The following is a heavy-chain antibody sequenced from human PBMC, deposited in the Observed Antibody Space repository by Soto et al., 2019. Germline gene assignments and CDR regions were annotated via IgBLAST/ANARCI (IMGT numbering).Heavy chain of an antibody. CDR2: IYPGDSDT. CDR3: ASLRGYGSKNDAFXI. D-gene: IGHD6-13*01. CDR1: GYSFTSYW. Sequence: PGESLKISCKGSGYSFTSYWISWVRQMPGKGLEGMVIIYPGDSDTRYSPSFQGQVTISADKSISTAYLQWSSLKASDTAMYYCASLRGYGSKNDAFXIWSQGTMVTVSS. J-gene: IGHJ3*02. V-gene: IGHV5-51*01.